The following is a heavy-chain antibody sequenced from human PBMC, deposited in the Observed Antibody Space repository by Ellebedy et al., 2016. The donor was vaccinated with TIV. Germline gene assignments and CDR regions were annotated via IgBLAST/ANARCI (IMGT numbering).Heavy chain of an antibody. Sequence: GGSLRLXXAASGFSVNYNYMSWVRQAPGKGLEWVSVIYSGGTTYYPDSVKGRFTISRDNSKNTLYLQMNSLRVEDTAVYYCARGAYFTVTDTSLIDYWGQGTLVTVSS. CDR2: IYSGGTT. CDR3: ARGAYFTVTDTSLIDY. V-gene: IGHV3-53*01. CDR1: GFSVNYNY. J-gene: IGHJ4*02. D-gene: IGHD6-19*01.